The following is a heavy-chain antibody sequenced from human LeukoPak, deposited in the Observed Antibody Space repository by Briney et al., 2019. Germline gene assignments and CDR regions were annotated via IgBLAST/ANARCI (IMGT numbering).Heavy chain of an antibody. Sequence: PGGSLRLSCAASGFTFSTYWMSWVRQGPGKGLEWLGNINQDGSEKHNVDSVKGRFTISRDNAKKSLYLQMNSLRAEDTAVYYCARDDLEVATFDNWGQGTLVTVSS. CDR1: GFTFSTYW. V-gene: IGHV3-7*04. CDR2: INQDGSEK. J-gene: IGHJ4*02. D-gene: IGHD5-12*01. CDR3: ARDDLEVATFDN.